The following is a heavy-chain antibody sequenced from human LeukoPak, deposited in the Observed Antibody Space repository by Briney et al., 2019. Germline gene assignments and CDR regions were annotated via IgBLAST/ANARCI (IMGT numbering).Heavy chain of an antibody. CDR3: ARAAKTLLTAPRGAFDI. D-gene: IGHD4-23*01. J-gene: IGHJ3*02. CDR1: GYTFIGYY. Sequence: GASVKVSCKASGYTFIGYYIHWVRQAPGQGLEWMGIINPSDGSTSYAQKFQGRVTMTRDTSTSTVYMELSSLRSEDTAVYYCARAAKTLLTAPRGAFDIWGQGAMVTVSS. CDR2: INPSDGST. V-gene: IGHV1-46*01.